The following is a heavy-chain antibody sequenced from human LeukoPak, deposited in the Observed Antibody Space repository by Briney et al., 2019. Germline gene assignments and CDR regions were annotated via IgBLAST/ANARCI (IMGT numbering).Heavy chain of an antibody. CDR2: FDPEDGGT. V-gene: IGHV1-24*01. D-gene: IGHD3-10*01. CDR1: GYTLTELS. CDR3: ATVRATMVRGVIITAFDI. J-gene: IGHJ3*02. Sequence: ASVKVSCKVSGYTLTELSMHWVRQAPGKGLEWMGGFDPEDGGTIYAQKFQGRVTMTEDTSTDTAYMELSSLRSEDTAVYYCATVRATMVRGVIITAFDIWGQGTMVTVSS.